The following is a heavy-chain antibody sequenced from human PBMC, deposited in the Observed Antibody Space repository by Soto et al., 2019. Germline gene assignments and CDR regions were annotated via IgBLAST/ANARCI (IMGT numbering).Heavy chain of an antibody. CDR3: ARGGRMPTL. D-gene: IGHD2-2*01. CDR2: FYSGGTT. Sequence: PGGSLSLSCAASGLTVSTTDMTWVRQAAGKGLECVSVFYSGGTTYYADSVKGRFTISRDNSKNTLYLQMNSLRVEDTAVYYCARGGRMPTLWGQGALVTVSS. J-gene: IGHJ4*02. CDR1: GLTVSTTD. V-gene: IGHV3-53*01.